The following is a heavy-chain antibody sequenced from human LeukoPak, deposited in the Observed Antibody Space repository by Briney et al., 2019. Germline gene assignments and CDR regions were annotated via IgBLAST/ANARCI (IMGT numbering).Heavy chain of an antibody. V-gene: IGHV4-59*01. CDR3: ARDLATNRFDGSGYYYYYYMDV. J-gene: IGHJ6*03. D-gene: IGHD3-10*01. Sequence: SETLSLTCTVSGGSISSYYWSWIRHPPGEGLEWIGYIYYRGSTNYNPSLKTRATISVDTSKNQFSLKLSSVTAADTAVYYCARDLATNRFDGSGYYYYYYMDVWGKGTTVTVSS. CDR2: IYYRGST. CDR1: GGSISSYY.